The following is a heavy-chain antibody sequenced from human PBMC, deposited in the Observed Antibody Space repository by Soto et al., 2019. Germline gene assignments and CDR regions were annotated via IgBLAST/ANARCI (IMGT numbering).Heavy chain of an antibody. Sequence: PSETLSLTCTVSGGSVNSGVYYWSWIRQPPGKGLEWIGYISYSGSTNYNPSLKSRVTISLDTSKNQFSLKLSSVTAADTAIYYCAREGSYRFDYWGQGTLVTVSS. J-gene: IGHJ4*02. CDR3: AREGSYRFDY. V-gene: IGHV4-61*08. D-gene: IGHD3-16*02. CDR2: ISYSGST. CDR1: GGSVNSGVYY.